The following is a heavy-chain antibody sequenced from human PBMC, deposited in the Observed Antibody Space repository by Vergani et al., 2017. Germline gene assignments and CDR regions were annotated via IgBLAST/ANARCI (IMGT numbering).Heavy chain of an antibody. J-gene: IGHJ3*02. D-gene: IGHD3-22*01. CDR1: GFTFSSYA. CDR3: ARAYDSSGPTRAFDI. CDR2: ISYDGSNK. V-gene: IGHV3-30-3*01. Sequence: QVQLVESGGGVVQPGRSLRLSCAASGFTFSSYAMHWVRPAPGKGLEWVAVISYDGSNKYYADSVKGRFTISRDNSKNTLYLQMNSLRAEDTAVYYCARAYDSSGPTRAFDIWGQGTMVTVSS.